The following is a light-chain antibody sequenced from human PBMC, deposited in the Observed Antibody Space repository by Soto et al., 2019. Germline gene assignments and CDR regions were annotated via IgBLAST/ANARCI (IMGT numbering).Light chain of an antibody. CDR3: QTWDSGIAV. Sequence: QSVLTQSPSASASLGPSVKLTCTLSSGHSSYAIAWHQQQPEKGPRYLMKVNSDGSHSKGDGIPDRFSGSSSGAERYLTISSLQSEDEADYYCQTWDSGIAVFGGGTQLTVL. CDR1: SGHSSYA. J-gene: IGLJ7*01. V-gene: IGLV4-69*01. CDR2: VNSDGSH.